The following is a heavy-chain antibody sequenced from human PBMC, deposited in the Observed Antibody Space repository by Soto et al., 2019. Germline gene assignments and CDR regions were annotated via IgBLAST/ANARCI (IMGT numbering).Heavy chain of an antibody. Sequence: QVQLVQSGAEVKKPGASVTVSCKTSGYTFSNYGINWVRQAPGQGRGWMGWISGYNGNTNYAQTVQGRVTMTTDTSTGTVYMELRSLTSDDTAIYYCSRFLMVGGWFDPNYYHGMDVWGLGTTVTVSS. CDR1: GYTFSNYG. CDR3: SRFLMVGGWFDPNYYHGMDV. CDR2: ISGYNGNT. V-gene: IGHV1-18*01. J-gene: IGHJ6*02. D-gene: IGHD6-19*01.